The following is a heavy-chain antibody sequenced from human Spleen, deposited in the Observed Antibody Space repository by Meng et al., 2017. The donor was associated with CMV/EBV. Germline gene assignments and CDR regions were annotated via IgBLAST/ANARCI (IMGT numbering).Heavy chain of an antibody. CDR1: GFTVSSNY. CDR3: ARDYCSGDCDAFDI. V-gene: IGHV3-30-3*01. D-gene: IGHD2-21*01. J-gene: IGHJ3*02. CDR2: LTYDGNNE. Sequence: GESLKISCAASGFTVSSNYMSWVRQAPGKGLEWVALLTYDGNNEHYADSVKDRFTISRDSPKNTLYLQMNSLRPEDTAVYYCARDYCSGDCDAFDIWGQGTMVTVSS.